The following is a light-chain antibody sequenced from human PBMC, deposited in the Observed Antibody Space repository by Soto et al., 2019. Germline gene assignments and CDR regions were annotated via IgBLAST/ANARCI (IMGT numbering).Light chain of an antibody. CDR1: SSDVGNYNY. J-gene: IGLJ1*01. Sequence: QSALTQPASVSGSPGQSITISCTGTSSDVGNYNYVSWYQQHPGKAPKLMIYEVSNRPSGVSNRFSGSKSGNTASLTISGLQAEDEADYYCSSCTTSSTLYVFGTGTKVTVL. CDR2: EVS. V-gene: IGLV2-14*01. CDR3: SSCTTSSTLYV.